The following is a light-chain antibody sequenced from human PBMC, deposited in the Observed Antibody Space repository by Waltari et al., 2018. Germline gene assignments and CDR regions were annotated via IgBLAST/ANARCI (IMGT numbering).Light chain of an antibody. Sequence: SYELTQPSSVSVSPGQTAKILCSGDILAKKYARWFQQKPGQAPLLLLYEDSERPSERPGRFSGSSSGTTVTLTITGAHVDDEADYYCFSAADNNWVFGGGTKLTVL. CDR3: FSAADNNWV. J-gene: IGLJ3*02. V-gene: IGLV3-27*01. CDR1: ILAKKY. CDR2: EDS.